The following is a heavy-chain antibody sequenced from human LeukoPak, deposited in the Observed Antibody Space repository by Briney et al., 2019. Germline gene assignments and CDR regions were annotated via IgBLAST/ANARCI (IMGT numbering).Heavy chain of an antibody. D-gene: IGHD6-13*01. Sequence: SETLSLTCAVYGGSFSGNYWSWIRQPPGKGLEWIGEINPSGSTNYNPSLKSRVTISVDTSKNQFSLSLSSVTAADTAMYYCARGRPGYSSSWYSTWGQGTLVTVSS. CDR2: INPSGST. CDR3: ARGRPGYSSSWYST. CDR1: GGSFSGNY. V-gene: IGHV4-34*01. J-gene: IGHJ4*02.